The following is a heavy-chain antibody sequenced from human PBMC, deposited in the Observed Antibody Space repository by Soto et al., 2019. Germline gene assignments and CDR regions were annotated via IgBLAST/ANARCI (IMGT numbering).Heavy chain of an antibody. CDR1: GGTFSSYT. CDR3: ARRLRGGTPMEIFDY. Sequence: ASVKVSCKASGGTFSSYTISWVRQAPGQGLEWMGRIIPILGIANYAQKFQGRVTITADKSTSTAYMELSSLRSEDTAVYYCARRLRGGTPMEIFDYWGQGTLVTVSS. CDR2: IIPILGIA. V-gene: IGHV1-69*02. D-gene: IGHD1-1*01. J-gene: IGHJ4*02.